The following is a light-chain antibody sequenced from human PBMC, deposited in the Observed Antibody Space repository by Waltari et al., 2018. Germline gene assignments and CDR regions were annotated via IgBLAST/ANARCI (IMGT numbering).Light chain of an antibody. V-gene: IGLV1-40*01. CDR1: TPNIGAGHQ. CDR2: ENS. CDR3: QSYDSSLTSGVV. Sequence: QSVLPRPPSVYGAPGQRVTTSCSGSTPNIGAGHQLPWYQAFPRAAPKLLSYENSNRPSGSPVRFSGSKSGTSASLAITGRQAEDEANYYCQSYDSSLTSGVVFGGGTKVTVL. J-gene: IGLJ3*02.